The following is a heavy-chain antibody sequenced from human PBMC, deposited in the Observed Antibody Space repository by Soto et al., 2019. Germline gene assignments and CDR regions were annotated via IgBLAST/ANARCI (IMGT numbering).Heavy chain of an antibody. J-gene: IGHJ4*02. V-gene: IGHV3-30*04. CDR2: ISYDGRNK. Sequence: GGSLRLSCEASGFTFSSYAMHWVRQAPGKGLEWVAVISYDGRNKYYADCVKGRFTISRDNSKNTLYLQMNSLRDEDTAVYYCARDYSGYDWWGQGTLVTVSS. CDR1: GFTFSSYA. CDR3: ARDYSGYDW. D-gene: IGHD5-12*01.